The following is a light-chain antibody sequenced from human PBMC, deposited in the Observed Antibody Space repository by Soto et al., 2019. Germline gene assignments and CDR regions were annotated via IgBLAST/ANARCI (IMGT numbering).Light chain of an antibody. CDR3: QQRHNWPNT. Sequence: EIVLTPSPATLPLSPGDRAPLPCGASETIRGLLAWYQQRPGQPPRLLIYDTSKRATGIPARFSASGSGTDFTLTISGLEPADFAVYYCQQRHNWPNTFGQGTRLEIK. V-gene: IGKV3-11*01. CDR1: ETIRGL. CDR2: DTS. J-gene: IGKJ5*01.